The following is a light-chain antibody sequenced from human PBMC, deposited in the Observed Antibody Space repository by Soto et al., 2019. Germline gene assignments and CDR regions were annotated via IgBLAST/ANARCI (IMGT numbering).Light chain of an antibody. V-gene: IGKV3-15*01. CDR2: GAS. J-gene: IGKJ2*01. Sequence: EIVMTQSPATLPVSLGERATLTCRASESITTNLAWYQQKPGQAPRLLVYGASTRATGIPARFSGSGSGTEFTPTLSSLQSEDFAVYYRPNYNIWPPYNFGQGTKVEIK. CDR3: PNYNIWPPYN. CDR1: ESITTN.